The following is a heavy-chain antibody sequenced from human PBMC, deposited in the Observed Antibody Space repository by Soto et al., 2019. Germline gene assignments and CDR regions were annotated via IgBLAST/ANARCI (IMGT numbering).Heavy chain of an antibody. CDR1: GGSISSYY. CDR3: ARDDYVWGSYRYIGQ. J-gene: IGHJ4*02. Sequence: PSETLSLTCTVSGGSISSYYWSWIRQPPGKGLEWIGYIYYSGSTNYNPSLKSRVTISVDTSKNQFSLKLSSVTAADTAVYYCARDDYVWGSYRYIGQWGQGTLGTVCS. CDR2: IYYSGST. V-gene: IGHV4-59*01. D-gene: IGHD3-16*02.